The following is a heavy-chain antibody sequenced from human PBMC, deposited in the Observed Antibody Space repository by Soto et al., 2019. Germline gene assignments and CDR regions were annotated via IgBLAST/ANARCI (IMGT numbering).Heavy chain of an antibody. D-gene: IGHD5-18*01. CDR2: MNPNSGNT. V-gene: IGHV1-8*01. Sequence: QVQLVQSGAEVKKPGASVKVSCKASGYTFTSYDINWVREATGQGLEWMGWMNPNSGNTGYAQKFEGRVTMTRNTSISTAYMQLSSLSSEDTAVYFCARGIGYSYAPSGYWGQGTLVTVSS. CDR3: ARGIGYSYAPSGY. CDR1: GYTFTSYD. J-gene: IGHJ4*02.